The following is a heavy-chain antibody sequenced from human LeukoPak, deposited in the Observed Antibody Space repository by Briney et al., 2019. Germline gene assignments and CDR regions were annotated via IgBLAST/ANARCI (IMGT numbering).Heavy chain of an antibody. Sequence: SETLSLTCTVSGGSINSYYWSWIRQPPGKGLEWIGCTSYSGSTNYNPSLKSRVAISLDTSKTQFSLRLSSVTAADTAVYYCARSVDFWRGYPFDNWGQGTLVTVSS. J-gene: IGHJ4*02. V-gene: IGHV4-59*01. CDR2: TSYSGST. CDR3: ARSVDFWRGYPFDN. CDR1: GGSINSYY. D-gene: IGHD3-3*01.